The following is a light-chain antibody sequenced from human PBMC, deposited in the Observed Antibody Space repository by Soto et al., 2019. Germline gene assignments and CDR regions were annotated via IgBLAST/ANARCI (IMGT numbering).Light chain of an antibody. V-gene: IGKV2-30*01. Sequence: DVVMTQSPNSLPVLLGQPASISCRSSQSVVYSDGNTYLTWFQHRPGQSPRRLIYKVTNRDSGVPDRFSGSGSGTDFTLKISRVEAEDVGIYDCMQATHWPRTFGQGTKVEMK. J-gene: IGKJ1*01. CDR3: MQATHWPRT. CDR1: QSVVYSDGNTY. CDR2: KVT.